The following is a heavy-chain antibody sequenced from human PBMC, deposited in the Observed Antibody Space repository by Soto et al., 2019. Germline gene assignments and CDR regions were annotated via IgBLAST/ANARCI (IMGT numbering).Heavy chain of an antibody. CDR3: ARDRGSGSSYYYGVDV. Sequence: QVQLVQSGAEVKKPGASVKVSCKASGYTFTGYTINWVRQAPGQGLEWMGWISGYNGNTNYAQKLQDRVTLTTDTSTSTAYMELRSLRSDDTAVYYCARDRGSGSSYYYGVDVWGQGTTVTVSS. CDR1: GYTFTGYT. CDR2: ISGYNGNT. D-gene: IGHD3-10*01. J-gene: IGHJ6*02. V-gene: IGHV1-18*04.